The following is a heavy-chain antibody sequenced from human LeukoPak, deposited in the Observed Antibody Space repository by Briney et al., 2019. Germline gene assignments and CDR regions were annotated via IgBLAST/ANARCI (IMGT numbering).Heavy chain of an antibody. CDR1: GFTFSSYG. CDR3: AKDLRDVLLWFGEFDY. V-gene: IGHV3-33*06. CDR2: IWYDGSNK. J-gene: IGHJ4*02. D-gene: IGHD3-10*01. Sequence: GGSLRLSCAASGFTFSSYGMHWVRQAPGKGLEWVAVIWYDGSNKYYADSVKGRFTISRDNSKNTLYLQMNSLRAEDTAVYYCAKDLRDVLLWFGEFDYWGQGTLVTVSS.